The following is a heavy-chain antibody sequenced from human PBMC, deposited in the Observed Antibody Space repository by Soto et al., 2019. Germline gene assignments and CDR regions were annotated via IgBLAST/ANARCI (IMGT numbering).Heavy chain of an antibody. CDR3: TKRPLAAAAKYFDY. J-gene: IGHJ4*02. D-gene: IGHD6-13*01. CDR1: GFTFTTSG. CDR2: FIPSGDSA. Sequence: GGSLRLSCVVSGFTFTTSGMSWVRQAPGKGLEGVSSFIPSGDSAHYADSVKGRFTTPRDNSKNTLDLELNSLRAEDTAVYHCTKRPLAAAAKYFDYWGRGTRVTVSS. V-gene: IGHV3-23*01.